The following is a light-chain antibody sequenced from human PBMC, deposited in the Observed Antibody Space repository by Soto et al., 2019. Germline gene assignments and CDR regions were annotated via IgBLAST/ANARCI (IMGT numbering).Light chain of an antibody. J-gene: IGKJ5*01. CDR2: DAS. CDR3: QQRSSWPIT. CDR1: QSGYNY. V-gene: IGKV3-11*01. Sequence: EIVLTQSPATLSLSPGERETVSCRASQSGYNYLACYKQKPGQTPRLLIYDASNRATGIPARVSGSGSGTACTLAISSQEPEDCAVYFCQQRSSWPITFGQGKRLEIK.